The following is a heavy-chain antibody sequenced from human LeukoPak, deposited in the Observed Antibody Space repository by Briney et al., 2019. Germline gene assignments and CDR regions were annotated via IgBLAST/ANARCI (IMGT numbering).Heavy chain of an antibody. Sequence: PSETLSLTFTVSGGSISSASSYWVWSRQPPGKGLEWIASVSYSGITYYNPSLKIRVTISADMSKNQFSLTLSSVTATDTAVYYCARHSGNYFSRDYWGHGTLVTVSS. V-gene: IGHV4-39*01. D-gene: IGHD1-26*01. CDR1: GGSISSASSY. CDR2: VSYSGIT. CDR3: ARHSGNYFSRDY. J-gene: IGHJ4*01.